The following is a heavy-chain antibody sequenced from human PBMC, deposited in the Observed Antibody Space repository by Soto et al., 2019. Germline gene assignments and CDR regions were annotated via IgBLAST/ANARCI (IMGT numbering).Heavy chain of an antibody. Sequence: SETLSLTCTVSGGSIRSGGYYWSWIRQHPGKVLEWIGYIYYSGSTYYNPSLKSRVTISVDTSKNQFSLKLSSVTAADTAVYYCARQNPYYFDYWGQGTLVTVSS. CDR3: ARQNPYYFDY. V-gene: IGHV4-31*03. CDR2: IYYSGST. J-gene: IGHJ4*02. CDR1: GGSIRSGGYY.